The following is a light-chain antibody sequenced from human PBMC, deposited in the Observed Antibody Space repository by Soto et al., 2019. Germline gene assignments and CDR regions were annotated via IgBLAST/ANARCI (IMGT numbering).Light chain of an antibody. V-gene: IGKV3-15*01. CDR3: QQYNNWPPGT. J-gene: IGKJ5*01. CDR2: GAS. Sequence: EILMTQSRGSRSLYSWEVATLSWTGSQSVSSNLAWYQQKPGQAPRLLIYGASTRATGIPARFSGSGSGTEFTLTISSLQSEDFAVYYCQQYNNWPPGTFGQGTRLEI. CDR1: QSVSSN.